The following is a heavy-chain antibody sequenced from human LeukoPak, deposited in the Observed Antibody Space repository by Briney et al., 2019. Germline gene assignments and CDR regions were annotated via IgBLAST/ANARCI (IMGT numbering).Heavy chain of an antibody. CDR3: ARSIAVAGNDY. CDR1: GFTFSNYA. Sequence: HPGGSLRLSCAASGFTFSNYAMSWIRQAAGKGLEWVSAISGSGGSTYYADSVKGRFTISRDNSKNTLYLQMNSLRAEDTAVYYCARSIAVAGNDYWGQGTLVTVSS. CDR2: ISGSGGST. J-gene: IGHJ4*02. D-gene: IGHD6-19*01. V-gene: IGHV3-23*01.